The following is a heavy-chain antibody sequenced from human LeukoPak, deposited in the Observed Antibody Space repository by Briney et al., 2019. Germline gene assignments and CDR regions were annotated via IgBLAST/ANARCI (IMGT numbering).Heavy chain of an antibody. CDR3: ASRSSIWSGYQDTLYYFDS. CDR1: GGSISSYY. Sequence: SETLSLTCTVSGGSISSYYWSWIRQPPGKRLEWSGHIYYSGSTNYNPSLKSRVTISVDTSKNHFSLKLSSVTAADTAVYYCASRSSIWSGYQDTLYYFDSWGQGTLVTVSS. D-gene: IGHD3-3*01. CDR2: IYYSGST. J-gene: IGHJ4*02. V-gene: IGHV4-59*01.